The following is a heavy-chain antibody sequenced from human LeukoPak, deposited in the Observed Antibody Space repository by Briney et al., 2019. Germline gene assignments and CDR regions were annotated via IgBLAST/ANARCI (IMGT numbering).Heavy chain of an antibody. D-gene: IGHD3-10*01. CDR1: GFTFSTYG. V-gene: IGHV3-30*18. Sequence: GGSLRLSCAASGFTFSTYGMHWVRQAPGKGLEWVAVISYDGSDKYYADSVKGRFTISRDNSKNTLYLQMNSLRAEDTAVYYCAKPITMVRGVQVSFDYWGQGTLVTVSS. CDR3: AKPITMVRGVQVSFDY. J-gene: IGHJ4*02. CDR2: ISYDGSDK.